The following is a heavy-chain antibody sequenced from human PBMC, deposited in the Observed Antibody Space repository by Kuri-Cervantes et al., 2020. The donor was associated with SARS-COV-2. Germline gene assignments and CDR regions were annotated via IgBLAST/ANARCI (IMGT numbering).Heavy chain of an antibody. D-gene: IGHD2-15*01. CDR3: ARDGRRRYCRGGSCYGDYYYGIDV. CDR1: GFTFSRYA. J-gene: IGHJ6*02. Sequence: GESLKIPWAASGFTFSRYAMHWVRQAPGKGLEWVAVISYDGSNKYYADSGKVRFTISRDNSKNTLYLQMNSLRAEDTAVYYCARDGRRRYCRGGSCYGDYYYGIDVCGQGTTVTVSS. CDR2: ISYDGSNK. V-gene: IGHV3-30-3*01.